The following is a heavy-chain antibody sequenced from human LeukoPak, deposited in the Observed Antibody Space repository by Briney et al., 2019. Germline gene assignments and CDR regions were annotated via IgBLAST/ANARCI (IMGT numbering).Heavy chain of an antibody. J-gene: IGHJ4*02. V-gene: IGHV4-34*01. CDR3: ARVPLLYMFDY. CDR1: GGSFSGYY. Sequence: PSETLSLTCAVYGGSFSGYYWSWIRQPPGKGLEWIGETNHSGSTNYNPSLKSRVTISVDTSKNQFSLKLSSVTAADTAVYYCARVPLLYMFDYWGQGTLVTVSS. CDR2: TNHSGST. D-gene: IGHD2-2*02.